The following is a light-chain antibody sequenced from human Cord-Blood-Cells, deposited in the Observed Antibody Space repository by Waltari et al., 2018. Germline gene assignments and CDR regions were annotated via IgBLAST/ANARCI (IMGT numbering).Light chain of an antibody. CDR1: SSDVGGYNY. J-gene: IGLJ3*02. CDR2: DVS. V-gene: IGLV2-11*01. CDR3: CSYAGSYTWV. Sequence: QFALTQPRSVSGSPGQSVTISCTGTSSDVGGYNYVSWYQQHPAKAPKLVIYDVSKRPSGGPDRFSGSKSGNTASLTSSGLQAEDEADYYCCSYAGSYTWVFGGGTKLTVL.